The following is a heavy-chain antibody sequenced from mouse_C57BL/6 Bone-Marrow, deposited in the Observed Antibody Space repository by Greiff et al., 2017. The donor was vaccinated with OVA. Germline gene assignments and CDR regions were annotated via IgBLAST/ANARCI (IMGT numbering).Heavy chain of an antibody. V-gene: IGHV1-64*01. CDR1: GYTFTSYW. Sequence: QVQLQQPGAELVKPGASVKLSCKASGYTFTSYWMHWVKQRPGQGLEWIGLIPPPRGRPTYNDKFKSKATLTVDKSSSTAYMQLRSLTSEDSAVYYCASGPSYFDYWGQGTTLTVSS. J-gene: IGHJ2*01. CDR2: IPPPRGRP. CDR3: ASGPSYFDY. D-gene: IGHD3-1*01.